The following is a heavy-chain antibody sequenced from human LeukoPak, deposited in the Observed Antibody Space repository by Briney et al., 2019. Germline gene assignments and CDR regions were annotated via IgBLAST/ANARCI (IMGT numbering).Heavy chain of an antibody. Sequence: SETLSLTCTVSGGAISTFYWNWVRQAPGKGLEWIGNVFYSGSTNYNPSLKSRVTMSIDTSKNQFSLKLNSVTAADTAVYYCARAAGRPSYFDFWGQGTLVTVSS. J-gene: IGHJ4*02. D-gene: IGHD1-1*01. V-gene: IGHV4-59*01. CDR1: GGAISTFY. CDR3: ARAAGRPSYFDF. CDR2: VFYSGST.